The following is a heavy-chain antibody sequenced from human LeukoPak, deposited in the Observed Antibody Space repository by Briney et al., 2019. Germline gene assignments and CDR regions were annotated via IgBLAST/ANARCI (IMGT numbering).Heavy chain of an antibody. CDR3: ARDPGDDPGDY. CDR2: IYTSGDT. V-gene: IGHV3-66*01. Sequence: GGSLRLSCAASGFTVSSNYMIWVRQAPGKGLEWVSVIYTSGDTYYADSVKGRFTISRDNSKNTMYLQMSSLRAEDTAVYYCARDPGDDPGDYWGQGTLVTVSS. CDR1: GFTVSSNY. D-gene: IGHD3-10*01. J-gene: IGHJ4*02.